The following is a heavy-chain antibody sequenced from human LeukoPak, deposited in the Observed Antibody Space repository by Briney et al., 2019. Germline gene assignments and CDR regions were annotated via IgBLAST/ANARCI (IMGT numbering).Heavy chain of an antibody. Sequence: PSETLSLTCAVYGGSFSGYYWSWIRQPPGKGLEWIGEINHSGSTNYNPSLKSRVTISVDTSKHQFSLKLSSVPAADTAVYYCARGPGYYYDSSGYFWGQGTLVTVSS. CDR2: INHSGST. V-gene: IGHV4-34*01. D-gene: IGHD3-22*01. J-gene: IGHJ4*02. CDR3: ARGPGYYYDSSGYF. CDR1: GGSFSGYY.